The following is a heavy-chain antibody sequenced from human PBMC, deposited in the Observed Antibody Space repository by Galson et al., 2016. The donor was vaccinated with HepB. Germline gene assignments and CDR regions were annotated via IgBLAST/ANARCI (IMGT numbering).Heavy chain of an antibody. CDR1: GFTFSTYS. CDR3: VRSEKVNHYNYEGYYYYGLDV. CDR2: ISSSSTYI. D-gene: IGHD3-3*01. V-gene: IGHV3-21*04. Sequence: SLRLSCAASGFTFSTYSMNWVRQAPGKGLEWVSSISSSSTYIYYADSVKRRFTTSRDNAKNSLYLQMARLRVEDSSIYYCVRSEKVNHYNYEGYYYYGLDVWGHGTAVTVSS. J-gene: IGHJ6*02.